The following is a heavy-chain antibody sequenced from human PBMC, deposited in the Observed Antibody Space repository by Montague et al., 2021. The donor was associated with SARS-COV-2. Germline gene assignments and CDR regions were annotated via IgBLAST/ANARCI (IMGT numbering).Heavy chain of an antibody. D-gene: IGHD3-3*01. V-gene: IGHV4-61*01. CDR1: GGSVNSGSYH. CDR3: ARWLEIHDFLSGYNIGD. CDR2: IYYSGST. Sequence: SETLSLTCTVSGGSVNSGSYHWNWIRQPPGKGLEWIGYIYYSGSTSYNPSLKSRVTISLDTSKNQFSLNLTSVTAADTALYFCARWLEIHDFLSGYNIGDWGQGTLVTVSS. J-gene: IGHJ4*02.